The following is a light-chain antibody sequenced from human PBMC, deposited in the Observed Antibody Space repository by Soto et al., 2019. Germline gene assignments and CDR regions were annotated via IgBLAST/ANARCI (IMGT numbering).Light chain of an antibody. Sequence: EIVLTQSPATLSVSPGERAILSCGASQSLGSNLAWYQQKPGQAPRLLIYGASTRAPGVPARFRGSGSGTHFTLIVDRLQSEDFAVYYCQQHGNWPVSFGGGTKVEIK. V-gene: IGKV3-15*01. J-gene: IGKJ4*01. CDR2: GAS. CDR1: QSLGSN. CDR3: QQHGNWPVS.